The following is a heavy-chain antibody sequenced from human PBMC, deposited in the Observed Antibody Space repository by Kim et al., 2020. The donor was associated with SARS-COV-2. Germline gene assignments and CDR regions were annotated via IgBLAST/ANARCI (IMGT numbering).Heavy chain of an antibody. CDR3: AKDYNVATGALDY. Sequence: YYADYVKGRFTISRDNSKQRLYLQMNSLRVEDTAIYYCAKDYNVATGALDYWGQGTLVTVSS. J-gene: IGHJ4*02. D-gene: IGHD2-21*01. V-gene: IGHV3-33*06.